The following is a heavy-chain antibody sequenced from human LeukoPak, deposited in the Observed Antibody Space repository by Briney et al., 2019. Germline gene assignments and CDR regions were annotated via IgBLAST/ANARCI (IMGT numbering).Heavy chain of an antibody. CDR1: GFTFSSYG. V-gene: IGHV3-30*03. Sequence: PGGSLRLSCAASGFTFSSYGMHWVRQAPGKGLEWVAVISYDGSNKYYADSVKGRFTISRDNSKTTLSLQMNSLRAEDAAVYYCAARASSGWYNYWGQGTLVTVSS. J-gene: IGHJ4*02. D-gene: IGHD6-19*01. CDR2: ISYDGSNK. CDR3: AARASSGWYNY.